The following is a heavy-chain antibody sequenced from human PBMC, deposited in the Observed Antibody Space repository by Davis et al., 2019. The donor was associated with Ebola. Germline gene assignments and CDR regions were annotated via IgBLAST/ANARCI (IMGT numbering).Heavy chain of an antibody. CDR3: AKDRFEVRLRTYYYYYYGMDV. D-gene: IGHD4-17*01. CDR2: ISYDGSNK. Sequence: GESLKISCAASGFTFSSYGMHWVRQAPGKGLEWVAVISYDGSNKYYADSVKGRFTISRDNSKNTLYLQMNSLRAEDTAVYYCAKDRFEVRLRTYYYYYYGMDVWGKGTTVTVSS. J-gene: IGHJ6*04. V-gene: IGHV3-30*18. CDR1: GFTFSSYG.